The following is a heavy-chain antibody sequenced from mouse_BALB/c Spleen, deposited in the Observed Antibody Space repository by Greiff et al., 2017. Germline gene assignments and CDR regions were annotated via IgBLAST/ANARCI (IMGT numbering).Heavy chain of an antibody. V-gene: IGHV3-2*02. CDR2: ISYSGST. CDR3: ANSWVYFDY. Sequence: EVKLVESGPGLVKPSQSLSLTCTVTGYSITSDYAWNWIRQFPGNKLEWMGYISYSGSTSYNPSLKSRISITRDTSKNQFFLQLNSVTTEDTATYYCANSWVYFDYWGQGTTLTVSS. CDR1: GYSITSDYA. J-gene: IGHJ2*01. D-gene: IGHD3-1*01.